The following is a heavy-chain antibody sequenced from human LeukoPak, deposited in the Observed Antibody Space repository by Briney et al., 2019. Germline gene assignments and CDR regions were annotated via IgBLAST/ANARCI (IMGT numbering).Heavy chain of an antibody. CDR3: AKGAREAFYDFWSGSSHFDY. J-gene: IGHJ4*02. CDR1: GFTFSSYA. V-gene: IGHV3-23*01. D-gene: IGHD3-3*01. Sequence: PGGSLRLSCAASGFTFSSYAMSWVRQAPGKGLEWVSAISGRGGSTYFAGSVKGRFTVSRDNSKNTLYLQMNSLRAEDTALYYCAKGAREAFYDFWSGSSHFDYWGQGTLVTVSS. CDR2: ISGRGGST.